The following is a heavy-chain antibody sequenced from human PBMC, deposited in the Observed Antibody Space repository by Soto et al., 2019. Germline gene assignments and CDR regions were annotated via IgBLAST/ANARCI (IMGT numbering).Heavy chain of an antibody. J-gene: IGHJ4*02. V-gene: IGHV3-7*01. D-gene: IGHD2-21*02. CDR2: IKPDGSAT. CDR1: ACTFGSYW. Sequence: GRAVRISCAVSACTFGSYWWTGVRLSPGKGLEWVAYIKPDGSATYDEDSVKGRFTISRDNAKNSLYLQMNSLRVEDTSVYYCARAGYCGTGCYYYFDYWGQGTLVPAS. CDR3: ARAGYCGTGCYYYFDY.